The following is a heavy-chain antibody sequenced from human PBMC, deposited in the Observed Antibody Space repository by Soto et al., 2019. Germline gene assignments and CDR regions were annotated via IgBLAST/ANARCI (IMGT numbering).Heavy chain of an antibody. D-gene: IGHD3-22*01. J-gene: IGHJ4*02. CDR1: GFTVSSKY. CDR2: ISYDGSDK. Sequence: PGGSLRLSCAASGFTVSSKYVSWVRQAPGKGLEWVALISYDGSDKDYADSVKGRFTISRDNSRNTLFLQMNSLRADDTAVYYCARDYYKYYDSSGYYRSPAYWGQGTLVTVSS. CDR3: ARDYYKYYDSSGYYRSPAY. V-gene: IGHV3-30-3*01.